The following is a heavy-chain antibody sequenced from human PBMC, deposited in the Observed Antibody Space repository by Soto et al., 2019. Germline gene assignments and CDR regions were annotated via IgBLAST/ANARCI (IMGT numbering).Heavy chain of an antibody. Sequence: EVQLLESGGGLVQPGGSLRLSCAASGFTFSSFAMSWVRQAPGKGLEWVSSIGGSGGHTYYADSVKGRFTISRDNSKNTLYLQMNSLRAEDTALYYCAKDELSGETSPAEYFQHWGQGTLVTVSS. CDR2: IGGSGGHT. CDR3: AKDELSGETSPAEYFQH. J-gene: IGHJ1*01. V-gene: IGHV3-23*01. CDR1: GFTFSSFA. D-gene: IGHD1-26*01.